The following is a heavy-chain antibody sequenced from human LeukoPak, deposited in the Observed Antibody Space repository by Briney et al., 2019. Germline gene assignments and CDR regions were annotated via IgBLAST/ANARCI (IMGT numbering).Heavy chain of an antibody. CDR3: ARDRVEMDSGYYFDY. CDR2: ISYDGSNK. Sequence: GGSLRLSCAASGFTFSSYAMHWVRQAPGKGLEWVAVISYDGSNKYYADSVKGRFTISRDNSKNTLYLQMNSLRAEDTAVYYCARDRVEMDSGYYFDYWGQGTLVTVSS. CDR1: GFTFSSYA. J-gene: IGHJ4*02. D-gene: IGHD3-22*01. V-gene: IGHV3-30-3*01.